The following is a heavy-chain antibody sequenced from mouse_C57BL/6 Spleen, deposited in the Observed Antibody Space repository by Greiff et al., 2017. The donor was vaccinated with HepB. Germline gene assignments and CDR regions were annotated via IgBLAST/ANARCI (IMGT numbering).Heavy chain of an antibody. CDR2: IDPADGNT. CDR3: ARAYGISWFAY. Sequence: EVQLQQSVAELVRPGASVKLSCTASGFNIKNTYMHWVKQRPEQGLEWIGRIDPADGNTKYAPKFQGKATITADTSTNTSYLQLSSLTSEDTAIYYSARAYGISWFAYWGQGTLVTVAA. J-gene: IGHJ3*01. CDR1: GFNIKNTY. V-gene: IGHV14-3*01. D-gene: IGHD1-1*01.